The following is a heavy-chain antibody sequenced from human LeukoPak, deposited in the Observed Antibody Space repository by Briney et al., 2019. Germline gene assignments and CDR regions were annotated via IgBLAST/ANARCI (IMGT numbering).Heavy chain of an antibody. J-gene: IGHJ4*02. CDR3: AREGSTMIPGDY. CDR1: GGTFSSYA. CDR2: IIPIFGTA. Sequence: GASVKVSCKASGGTFSSYAISWVRQAPGQGLEWMGGIIPIFGTANYAQKFQGRVTITTDESTSTAYMELSSLRSEDTAVYYCAREGSTMIPGDYWGQGPLVTVSS. D-gene: IGHD3-22*01. V-gene: IGHV1-69*05.